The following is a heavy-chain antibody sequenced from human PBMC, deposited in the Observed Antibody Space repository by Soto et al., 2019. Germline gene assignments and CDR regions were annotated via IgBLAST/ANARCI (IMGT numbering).Heavy chain of an antibody. D-gene: IGHD2-8*01. CDR3: ARENCTNALCPIDY. V-gene: IGHV1-69*01. Sequence: QVQLVQSGAEVKKPGSSVKVSCKASGGTFSSYAFTWVRQAPGQGLEWMGGIIPIFGTSNYAQKFQVRITITADESTSTAYMELSGQRSEDTAVYYCARENCTNALCPIDYWGPGILVTVSS. J-gene: IGHJ4*02. CDR2: IIPIFGTS. CDR1: GGTFSSYA.